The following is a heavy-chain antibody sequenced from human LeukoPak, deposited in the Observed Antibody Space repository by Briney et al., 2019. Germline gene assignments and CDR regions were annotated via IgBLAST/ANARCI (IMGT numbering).Heavy chain of an antibody. CDR1: GFTVSSNY. D-gene: IGHD3-22*01. CDR2: IYSGGST. Sequence: GGSLRLSCAASGFTVSSNYMSWVRQAPGKGLEWVSVIYSGGSTYYGDSVKGRFTISRDNSKNTLYLQMNSLRAEDTAVYYCARGDSSGGDAFDIWGQGTMVTVSS. V-gene: IGHV3-53*01. J-gene: IGHJ3*02. CDR3: ARGDSSGGDAFDI.